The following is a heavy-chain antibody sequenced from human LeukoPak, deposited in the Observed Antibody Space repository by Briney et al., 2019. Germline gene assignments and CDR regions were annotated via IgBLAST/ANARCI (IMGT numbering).Heavy chain of an antibody. Sequence: KPSETLSLTCAVYGGSFSGYYWSWIRQPPGKGLEWIGEINHSGSTNYNPSLKSRVTISVDTSKNQFSLKLSSVTAADTAVYYCARGKGLRGFGVVISRYYYMDVWGKGTTVTVSS. J-gene: IGHJ6*03. CDR1: GGSFSGYY. CDR3: ARGKGLRGFGVVISRYYYMDV. D-gene: IGHD3-3*01. V-gene: IGHV4-34*01. CDR2: INHSGST.